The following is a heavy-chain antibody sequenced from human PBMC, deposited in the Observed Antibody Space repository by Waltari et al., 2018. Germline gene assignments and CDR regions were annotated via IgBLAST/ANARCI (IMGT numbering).Heavy chain of an antibody. CDR1: GFSTDYW. V-gene: IGHV3-74*03. J-gene: IGHJ4*02. CDR2: MKTDGTSI. Sequence: EVQLVESGGGLVQPGGSLRLSCAASGFSTDYWLDWVRQAPGKGLVWDSRMKTDGTSITYADSVKGRFTISRDSAKNTYYLQMNGLRAEDTAVYYCTTNPGYWGQGTLVTVSS. CDR3: TTNPGY.